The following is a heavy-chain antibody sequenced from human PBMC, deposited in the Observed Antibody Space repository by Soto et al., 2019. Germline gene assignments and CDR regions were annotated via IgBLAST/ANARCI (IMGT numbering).Heavy chain of an antibody. CDR1: GGSISSGGYY. Sequence: SETLSLTCTVSGGSISSGGYYWSWIRQHPGKGLEWIGYIYYSGSTYYNPSLKSRVTISVDTSKNQFSLKLSSVTAADTAVYYCARHIGNKLGYCSGGSCYLFDYWGQGTLVTVSS. CDR3: ARHIGNKLGYCSGGSCYLFDY. D-gene: IGHD2-15*01. V-gene: IGHV4-31*03. CDR2: IYYSGST. J-gene: IGHJ4*02.